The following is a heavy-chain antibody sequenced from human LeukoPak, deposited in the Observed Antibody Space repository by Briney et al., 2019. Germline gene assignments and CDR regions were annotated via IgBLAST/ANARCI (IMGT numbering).Heavy chain of an antibody. V-gene: IGHV4-34*01. J-gene: IGHJ4*02. CDR2: INHSGST. CDR3: AKLAGCSSTSCYSVDY. CDR1: GGSFSGYY. D-gene: IGHD2-2*01. Sequence: SETLSLTCAVYGGSFSGYYWSWIRQPPGKGLEWIGEINHSGSTNYNPSLKSRVTISVDTSKNQFSLKLSSVTAPDTAVYYYAKLAGCSSTSCYSVDYWGQGTLVTVSS.